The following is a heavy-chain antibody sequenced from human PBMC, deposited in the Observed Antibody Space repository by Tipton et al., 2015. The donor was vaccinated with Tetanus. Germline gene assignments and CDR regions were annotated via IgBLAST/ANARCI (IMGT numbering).Heavy chain of an antibody. J-gene: IGHJ4*02. D-gene: IGHD2-15*01. CDR2: IYYSGST. Sequence: TLSLTCTVSGGSISSYYWSWIRQPPGKGLEWIGNIYYSGSTNYNPSLKSRVTISVDTSKNQFSLKLSSVTAADTAVYYCARDLRYCSGGGCTDYWGQGTLVTVSS. CDR1: GGSISSYY. V-gene: IGHV4-59*01. CDR3: ARDLRYCSGGGCTDY.